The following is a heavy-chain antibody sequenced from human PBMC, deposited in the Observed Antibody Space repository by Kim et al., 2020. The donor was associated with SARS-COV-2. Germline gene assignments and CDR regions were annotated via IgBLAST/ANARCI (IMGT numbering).Heavy chain of an antibody. V-gene: IGHV3-23*01. CDR3: AKCPMAVAGKSKAETDYFDY. Sequence: GGSLRLSCAASGFTFSSYAMSWVRQAPGKGLEWVSAISGSGGSTYYADSVKGRFTISRDNSKNTLYLQMNSLRAEDTAVYYCAKCPMAVAGKSKAETDYFDYWGQGTLVTVSS. CDR1: GFTFSSYA. CDR2: ISGSGGST. D-gene: IGHD6-19*01. J-gene: IGHJ4*02.